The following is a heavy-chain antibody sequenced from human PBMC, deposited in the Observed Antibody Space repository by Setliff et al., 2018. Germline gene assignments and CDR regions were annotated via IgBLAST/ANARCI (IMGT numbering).Heavy chain of an antibody. V-gene: IGHV4-61*09. J-gene: IGHJ4*02. CDR1: GASISSGSNY. D-gene: IGHD3-10*01. CDR2: IDPSGNT. Sequence: PSATLSLTCTVSGASISSGSNYWSLIRQPAGRGLEWIGHIDPSGNTNYHPSLKSRVTISGDTSKNQFSLKLTSVTAADTAVYCCARSLGSGSYYNARPFNSDYWGQGTLVTVSS. CDR3: ARSLGSGSYYNARPFNSDY.